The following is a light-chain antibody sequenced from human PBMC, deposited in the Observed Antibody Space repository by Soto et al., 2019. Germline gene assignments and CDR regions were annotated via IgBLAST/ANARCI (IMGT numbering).Light chain of an antibody. CDR2: DVS. CDR3: SSYASSRAVV. J-gene: IGLJ2*01. V-gene: IGLV2-14*03. Sequence: QSALTQPASVSGSPGQSITISCTGTSSDVGGYNSVSWYQHHPGKAPKLMIYDVSNRPSGVSNRFSGSKSGNTASLTISGLQAEDEADYYCSSYASSRAVVFGGGTKLTVL. CDR1: SSDVGGYNS.